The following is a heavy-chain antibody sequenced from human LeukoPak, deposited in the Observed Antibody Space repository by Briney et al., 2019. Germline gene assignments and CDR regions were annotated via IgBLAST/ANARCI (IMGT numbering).Heavy chain of an antibody. V-gene: IGHV3-21*01. Sequence: GGSLRLSCAASGFTFSSYNMNWVRQAPGKGLEWVSSISSSSYTYYAASVRGRFTISRDNAMNSLYLQMNSLRAEDTAVYYCARDQNTYGYCYFDYWGQGTLVTASS. J-gene: IGHJ4*02. CDR3: ARDQNTYGYCYFDY. D-gene: IGHD5-18*01. CDR2: ISSSSYT. CDR1: GFTFSSYN.